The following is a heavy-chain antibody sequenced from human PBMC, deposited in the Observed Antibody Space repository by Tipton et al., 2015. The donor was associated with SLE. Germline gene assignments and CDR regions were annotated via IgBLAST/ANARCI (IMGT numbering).Heavy chain of an antibody. V-gene: IGHV3-11*04. CDR1: GFTFSDYY. CDR2: ISNGGSVT. CDR3: AVNYDSSGY. Sequence: SLRLSCAASGFTFSDYYMSWIRQAPGEGLEWLSYISNGGSVTHSADSVKGRFTISRDNAQNSLYLQMNSLRAEDTAVYYCAVNYDSSGYWGQGTLVTVSS. J-gene: IGHJ4*02. D-gene: IGHD3-22*01.